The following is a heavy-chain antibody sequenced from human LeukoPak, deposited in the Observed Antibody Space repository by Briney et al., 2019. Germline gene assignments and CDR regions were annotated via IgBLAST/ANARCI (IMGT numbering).Heavy chain of an antibody. CDR3: AREADRYGMDV. V-gene: IGHV3-21*01. CDR2: ISSGGTYI. CDR1: GFTFSSYS. Sequence: GGSLRLSCAASGFTFSSYSMNWVRQAPGKGLEWVSSISSGGTYIYYADSVKGRFTISRGNAKNSLYLQMHSLRAEDTAVYYCAREADRYGMDVWGQGTTVTVSS. J-gene: IGHJ6*02.